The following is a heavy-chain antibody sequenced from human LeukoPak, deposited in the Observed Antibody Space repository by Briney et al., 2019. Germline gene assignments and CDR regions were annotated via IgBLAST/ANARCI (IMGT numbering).Heavy chain of an antibody. CDR2: IYYSGST. CDR3: ARREGGFDP. J-gene: IGHJ5*02. CDR1: GVSNSSTSYF. D-gene: IGHD3-16*01. V-gene: IGHV4-39*01. Sequence: PSETLSLTCTVSGVSNSSTSYFWGWIRQPPGRGLEWIGGIYYSGSTYYNPSLKSRVTISVDSSKNQFSLKLTSVTAADTAVYYCARREGGFDPWGQGTLVTVSS.